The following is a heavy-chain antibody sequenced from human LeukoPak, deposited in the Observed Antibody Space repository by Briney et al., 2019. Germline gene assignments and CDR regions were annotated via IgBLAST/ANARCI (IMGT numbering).Heavy chain of an antibody. CDR1: GYTFTSYG. V-gene: IGHV1-18*01. J-gene: IGHJ4*02. Sequence: ASVKVSCKASGYTFTSYGISWVRQAPGQGLEWMGWISAYNGNTNYAQKLQGRVTMTTDTSTSTAYMELRSLRSDDTAVYYCARDRSIAVAGEFDYWGQGTLVTVSS. CDR2: ISAYNGNT. CDR3: ARDRSIAVAGEFDY. D-gene: IGHD6-19*01.